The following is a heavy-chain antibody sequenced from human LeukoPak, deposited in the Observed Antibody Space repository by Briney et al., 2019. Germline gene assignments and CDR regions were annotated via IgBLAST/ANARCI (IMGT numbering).Heavy chain of an antibody. CDR2: ISSSSSYI. J-gene: IGHJ4*02. CDR1: GCTFSSYS. Sequence: PGGSLRLSCAASGCTFSSYSMNWVRQAPGKGLEWVSSISSSSSYIYYADSVKGRFTISRDNAKNSLYLQMNSLRAEDTAVYYCAKDESGAVAGHFDYWGQGTLVTVSS. CDR3: AKDESGAVAGHFDY. V-gene: IGHV3-21*04. D-gene: IGHD6-19*01.